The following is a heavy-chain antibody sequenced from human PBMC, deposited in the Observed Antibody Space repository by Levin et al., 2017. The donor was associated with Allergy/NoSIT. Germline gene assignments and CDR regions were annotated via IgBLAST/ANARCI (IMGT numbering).Heavy chain of an antibody. CDR2: ISGSGGST. CDR1: GFTFNSYA. V-gene: IGHV3-23*01. J-gene: IGHJ1*01. D-gene: IGHD6-19*01. CDR3: AKDSSGWELEYFQH. Sequence: LSLTCAASGFTFNSYAMSWVRQAPGKGLEWVSAISGSGGSTYYADSVKGRFTISRDNFKNTLYLQMNSLRAEDTAVYYCAKDSSGWELEYFQHWGQGTLVTVSS.